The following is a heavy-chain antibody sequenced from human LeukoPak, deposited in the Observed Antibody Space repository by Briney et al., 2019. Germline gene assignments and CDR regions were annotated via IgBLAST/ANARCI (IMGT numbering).Heavy chain of an antibody. CDR3: ARDERWIQFNY. D-gene: IGHD5-18*01. J-gene: IGHJ4*02. CDR2: INSRGGRT. Sequence: GGSLRLSCTTSGFTFSSSAMSWVRQAPGKGLEWVSDINSRGGRTYYADSVKGRFTISRDNSKNTLYLQINSLRAEDTAIYYCARDERWIQFNYWGQGTLVTVSS. CDR1: GFTFSSSA. V-gene: IGHV3-23*01.